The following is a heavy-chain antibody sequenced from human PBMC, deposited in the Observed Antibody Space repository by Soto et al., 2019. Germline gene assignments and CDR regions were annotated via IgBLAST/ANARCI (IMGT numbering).Heavy chain of an antibody. CDR3: ARIAVPGASY. CDR2: IYETGAT. D-gene: IGHD7-27*01. V-gene: IGHV4-31*03. J-gene: IGHJ4*02. Sequence: QVQLQESGPGLVKPSQTLSLTCRVSGGSISRGGYSWSWIRQHPGEGLEYIGYIYETGATYYNPSLKSRVSISADTSKNQFSLKLSSVTCADTAVYFWARIAVPGASYWGQGTLVTVSS. CDR1: GGSISRGGYS.